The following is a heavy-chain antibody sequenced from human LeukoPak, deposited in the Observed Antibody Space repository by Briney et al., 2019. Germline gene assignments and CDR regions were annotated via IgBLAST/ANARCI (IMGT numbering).Heavy chain of an antibody. CDR1: GFTVSSNY. CDR2: IYSGGST. Sequence: PGGSLRLSCVASGFTVSSNYMSWVRQAPGKGLEWVSVIYSGGSTYYADSVKGRFTISRDISKNTLYLQMNSLRAEDTAVYYCARMGVRDIGDYWGQVTLVTVSS. CDR3: ARMGVRDIGDY. J-gene: IGHJ4*02. V-gene: IGHV3-53*01. D-gene: IGHD2-15*01.